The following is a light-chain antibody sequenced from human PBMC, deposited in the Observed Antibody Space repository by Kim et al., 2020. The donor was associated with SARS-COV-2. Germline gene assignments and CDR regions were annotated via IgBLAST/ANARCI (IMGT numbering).Light chain of an antibody. CDR3: CSYAGSSTVV. Sequence: GQSITISCTGTSSDVGNYNLVSCYQQHPDKAPKLMIYEVTKRPSGVSNRFSGSKSGNTASLTISGLQAEDEADYYCCSYAGSSTVVFGGGTKLTVL. J-gene: IGLJ2*01. CDR1: SSDVGNYNL. V-gene: IGLV2-23*02. CDR2: EVT.